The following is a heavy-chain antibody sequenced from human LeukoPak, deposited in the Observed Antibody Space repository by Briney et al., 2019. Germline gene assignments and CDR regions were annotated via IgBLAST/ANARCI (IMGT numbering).Heavy chain of an antibody. Sequence: SETLSLTCTVSGGSISSSSYYWGWIRQPPGKGLEWIGSIYYSGTTYYNPSLKSRVTISVDTSKNQFSLKLSSVTAADTAVYYCARRYCSGGSCYSERGAFDIWGQGTMVTVSS. CDR1: GGSISSSSYY. CDR2: IYYSGTT. D-gene: IGHD2-15*01. CDR3: ARRYCSGGSCYSERGAFDI. V-gene: IGHV4-39*07. J-gene: IGHJ3*02.